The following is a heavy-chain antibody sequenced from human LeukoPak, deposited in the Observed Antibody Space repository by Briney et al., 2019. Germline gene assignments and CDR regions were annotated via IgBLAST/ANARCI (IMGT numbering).Heavy chain of an antibody. CDR1: GFTVSSNY. V-gene: IGHV3-53*01. J-gene: IGHJ4*02. D-gene: IGHD1-1*01. Sequence: GGSLRLSCAASGFTVSSNYMSWVRQASGKGLEWVSVIYSGGSTYYADSVKGRFTISRDNSKNTLYLQMNSLRAEDTAVYYCARAGTTGSSLFDYWGQGTLVTVSS. CDR2: IYSGGST. CDR3: ARAGTTGSSLFDY.